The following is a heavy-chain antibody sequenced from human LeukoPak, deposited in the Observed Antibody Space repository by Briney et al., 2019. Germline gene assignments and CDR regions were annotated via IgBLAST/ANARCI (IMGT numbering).Heavy chain of an antibody. CDR3: AHTLYCAGAHCQLFHH. Sequence: SGPTVVKPTQTLTLTCSFSGFSLATGGVGVGWLRQSPGKALEWLALIYWDDDKRYYPSLRSRLTVTKDASKNQVALEMTNMAPSDTATYYCAHTLYCAGAHCQLFHHWGRGLLVTVSS. V-gene: IGHV2-5*02. J-gene: IGHJ4*02. CDR2: IYWDDDK. D-gene: IGHD1-1*01. CDR1: GFSLATGGVG.